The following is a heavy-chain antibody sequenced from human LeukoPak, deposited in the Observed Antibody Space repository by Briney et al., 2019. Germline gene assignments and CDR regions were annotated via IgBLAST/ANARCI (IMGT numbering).Heavy chain of an antibody. J-gene: IGHJ4*02. CDR1: GFTFSSYW. CDR3: ARQWFGDWGYYFDY. V-gene: IGHV3-74*01. CDR2: INGDGRNI. Sequence: GGSLRLSCAASGFTFSSYWMHWVRQYPRKGLVWVSRINGDGRNINYADSVRGRFTISRDNAKNTLYLQMNSLRAEDTAIYYCARQWFGDWGYYFDYWGQGTLVTVSS. D-gene: IGHD3-10*01.